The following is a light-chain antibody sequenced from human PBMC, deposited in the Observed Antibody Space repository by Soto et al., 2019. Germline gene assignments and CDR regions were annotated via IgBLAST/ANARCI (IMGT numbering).Light chain of an antibody. Sequence: DIQMTQSPTSLSASVGDRVTITCQASQGIRSFVAWYQQKPGKAPKLLIYAASTLPSGVPSRFGGRGSAKDFTLTISSLQPDDVATYSCQKYSSVPVFGPGTKVEIK. CDR2: AAS. CDR1: QGIRSF. J-gene: IGKJ3*01. V-gene: IGKV1-27*01. CDR3: QKYSSVPV.